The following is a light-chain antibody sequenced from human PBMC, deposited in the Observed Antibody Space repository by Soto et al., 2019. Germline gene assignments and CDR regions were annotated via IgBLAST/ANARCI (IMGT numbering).Light chain of an antibody. Sequence: DIQMTQSPSSLSASVGDRVTITCQASQDTSNYLNWYQQKPGKAPKLLLYDAYNLETGVQSRFSGSGSGTDFNLTISSLQPEDIATYYCQQYDSHPLTFGEGTKVEIK. V-gene: IGKV1-33*01. J-gene: IGKJ1*01. CDR1: QDTSNY. CDR2: DAY. CDR3: QQYDSHPLT.